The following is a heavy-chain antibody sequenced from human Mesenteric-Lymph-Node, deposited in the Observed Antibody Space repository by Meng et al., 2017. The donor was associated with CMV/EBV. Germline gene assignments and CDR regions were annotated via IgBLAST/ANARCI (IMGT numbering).Heavy chain of an antibody. CDR1: GFSFSDSY. CDR2: ISDSGSTK. J-gene: IGHJ3*01. V-gene: IGHV3-11*04. Sequence: GESLKISCAASGFSFSDSYMTWIRQAPGKGLEWISHISDSGSTKYYADSVKGRFNISRDNAKNSLYLQMNSLRAEDTAVYYCARGFDLWGQGTMVTVSS. CDR3: ARGFDL.